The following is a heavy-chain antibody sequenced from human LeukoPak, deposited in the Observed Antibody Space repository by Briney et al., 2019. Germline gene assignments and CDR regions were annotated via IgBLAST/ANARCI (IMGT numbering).Heavy chain of an antibody. D-gene: IGHD6-13*01. J-gene: IGHJ4*02. V-gene: IGHV2-70*11. CDR3: ARIRDPAYSSSWYDDY. CDR1: GFSLSTRGMC. Sequence: SGPALLKPPQTLTLTCTFSGFSLSTRGMCVSWIRQPPGKALEWLARIDWDDDKYYSTSLKTRLTISKDTSKNQVVLTMTNMDPVDTATYYCARIRDPAYSSSWYDDYWGQGTLVTVSS. CDR2: IDWDDDK.